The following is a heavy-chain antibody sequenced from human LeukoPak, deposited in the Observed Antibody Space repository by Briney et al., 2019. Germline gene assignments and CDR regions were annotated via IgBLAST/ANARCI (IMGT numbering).Heavy chain of an antibody. D-gene: IGHD3-10*01. CDR2: IIPIFGTA. CDR1: GGTFSNYA. Sequence: SVKVSCKAAGGTFSNYAITWVRQAPGQGLEWMGGIIPIFGTANYAQKFQGRVTITADKSTSTAYMELSSLRSEDTAVYYCARGMVRGVIGGGAFDIWGQGTMVTVSS. CDR3: ARGMVRGVIGGGAFDI. J-gene: IGHJ3*02. V-gene: IGHV1-69*06.